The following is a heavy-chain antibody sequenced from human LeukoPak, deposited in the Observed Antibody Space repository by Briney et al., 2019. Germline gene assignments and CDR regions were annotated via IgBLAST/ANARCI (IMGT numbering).Heavy chain of an antibody. CDR2: INHSGST. D-gene: IGHD3-10*01. Sequence: TSETLSLTCAVYGGSFSGYYWSWIRQPPGKGLEWIGEINHSGSTNYNPSLKCRVTISVDTSKNQFSLKLSSVTAADTAAYYCAGRRGVIMHWGQGTLVTVSS. J-gene: IGHJ4*02. CDR1: GGSFSGYY. CDR3: AGRRGVIMH. V-gene: IGHV4-34*01.